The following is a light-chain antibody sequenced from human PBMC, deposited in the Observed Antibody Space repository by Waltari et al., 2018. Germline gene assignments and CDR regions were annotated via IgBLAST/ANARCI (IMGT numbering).Light chain of an antibody. CDR2: AAS. CDR1: QSISNY. CDR3: QQTYSAPRT. Sequence: SLSASVGDRVTITCRASQSISNYLNWYQQKPGKAPKLLIYAASRLQSGVPPRFSGSGSETDFTLTISSLQPEDFATYYCQQTYSAPRTFGQGTKLEI. J-gene: IGKJ2*01. V-gene: IGKV1-39*01.